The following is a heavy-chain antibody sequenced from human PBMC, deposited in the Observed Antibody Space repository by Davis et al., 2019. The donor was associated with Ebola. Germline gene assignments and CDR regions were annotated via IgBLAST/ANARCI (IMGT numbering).Heavy chain of an antibody. CDR3: ARGGTVVVTAIRDFDY. CDR1: GFTVSSYY. J-gene: IGHJ4*02. Sequence: GGSLRLSCAASGFTVSSYYMSWVRQAPGKGLEWVSFIYGGGSTYYADTVKGRFTISRDNSKNTLYLQMTSLRAEDTAVYYCARGGTVVVTAIRDFDYWGQGTLVTVSS. CDR2: IYGGGST. V-gene: IGHV3-53*05. D-gene: IGHD2-21*02.